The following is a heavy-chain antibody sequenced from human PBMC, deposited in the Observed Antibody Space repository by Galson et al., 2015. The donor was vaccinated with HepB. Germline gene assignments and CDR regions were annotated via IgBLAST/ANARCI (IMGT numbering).Heavy chain of an antibody. CDR1: GYSFTSYW. J-gene: IGHJ4*02. CDR3: ASQREGNYYDSSGYDY. V-gene: IGHV5-10-1*01. CDR2: IDPSDSYT. Sequence: QSGAEVKKPGESLRISCKGSGYSFTSYWISWVRQMPGKGLEWMGRIDPSDSYTNYSPSFQGHVTISADKSISTAYLQWSSLKASDTAMYYCASQREGNYYDSSGYDYWGQGTLVTVSS. D-gene: IGHD3-22*01.